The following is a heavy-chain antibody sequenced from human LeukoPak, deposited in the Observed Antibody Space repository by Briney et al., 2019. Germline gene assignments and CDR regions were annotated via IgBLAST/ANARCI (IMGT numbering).Heavy chain of an antibody. CDR1: GYTFTSYD. CDR2: MNPNSGNT. J-gene: IGHJ5*02. CDR3: ARDKGIYGGNWFDP. Sequence: ASVKVSCKASGYTFTSYDINWVRQATGQGLEWRGWMNPNSGNTGYAQKFQGRVTMTRNTSISTDYMELSSLRSEDTAVYYCARDKGIYGGNWFDPWGQGTLVTVSS. D-gene: IGHD4-23*01. V-gene: IGHV1-8*01.